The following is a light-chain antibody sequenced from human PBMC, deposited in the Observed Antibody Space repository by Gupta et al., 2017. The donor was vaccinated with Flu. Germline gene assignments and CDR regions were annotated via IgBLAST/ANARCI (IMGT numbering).Light chain of an antibody. CDR1: SSNIGNNY. CDR2: ENN. Sequence: QSVLTKPPSVSAAPGQKVTISCPGRSSNIGNNYVSWYQQLPGTAPKLLIYENNKRPSGIPDRFSGSKSGTSATLGITGLQTGDEADYYCGTWDSSLSADVVFGGGTKLTVL. V-gene: IGLV1-51*02. J-gene: IGLJ2*01. CDR3: GTWDSSLSADVV.